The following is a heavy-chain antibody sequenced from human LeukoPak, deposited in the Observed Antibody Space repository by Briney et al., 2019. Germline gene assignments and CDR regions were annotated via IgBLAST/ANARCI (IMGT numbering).Heavy chain of an antibody. V-gene: IGHV3-30*07. CDR1: GFTFSDYA. CDR2: ISSTGSNK. Sequence: GGSLRLSCAASGFTFSDYAMHWVRQAPGKGLEWVAVISSTGSNKYYADSVQGRFTVSRDNSKNTLYLQMIGLRAEDTATYYCAKGGGRPLDDAYDIWGQGTVVTVSS. CDR3: AKGGGRPLDDAYDI. J-gene: IGHJ3*02. D-gene: IGHD1-1*01.